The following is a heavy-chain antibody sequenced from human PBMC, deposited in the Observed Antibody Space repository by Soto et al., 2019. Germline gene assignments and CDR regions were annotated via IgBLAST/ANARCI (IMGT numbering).Heavy chain of an antibody. Sequence: SETLSLTCNVSTGSIFSHSYYWAWIRQPPGKGLEWIETINHSGSPYHNPSLKSRVTISVDSSKNQFSLTLTSVTVADTAVYYCARRYAPRYSSGNNHFDLWGQGTLVTVSS. V-gene: IGHV4-39*01. D-gene: IGHD6-19*01. CDR2: INHSGSP. CDR1: TGSIFSHSYY. CDR3: ARRYAPRYSSGNNHFDL. J-gene: IGHJ4*02.